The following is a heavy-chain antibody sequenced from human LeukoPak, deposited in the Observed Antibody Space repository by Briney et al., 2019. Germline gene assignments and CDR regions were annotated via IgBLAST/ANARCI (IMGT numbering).Heavy chain of an antibody. CDR3: ANLRGSGSSYFDS. D-gene: IGHD3-10*01. CDR2: ISASGIGT. Sequence: GGSLRLSCAASGFTFSTYVMSWVRQAPGKGLEWVSTISASGIGTYYADSVKGRFTVSRDNSKNTLYLQMSSLRAEDTAVYFCANLRGSGSSYFDSWGQGTLVTV. V-gene: IGHV3-23*01. CDR1: GFTFSTYV. J-gene: IGHJ4*02.